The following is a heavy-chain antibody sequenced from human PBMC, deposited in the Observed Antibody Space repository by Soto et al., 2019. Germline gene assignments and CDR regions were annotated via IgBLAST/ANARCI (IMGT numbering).Heavy chain of an antibody. Sequence: EVQLVESGGGLVQPGGSLRLSCAAFGFTFSSYWMHWVRQAPGKGLVWVSSISTDASSTSYADPVKGRFTISRDNAKNTLYLQMNSVRAEDTDVYYCARLPNKSPQNWGQGTLVIVSP. V-gene: IGHV3-74*01. J-gene: IGHJ1*01. CDR1: GFTFSSYW. CDR2: ISTDASST. CDR3: ARLPNKSPQN.